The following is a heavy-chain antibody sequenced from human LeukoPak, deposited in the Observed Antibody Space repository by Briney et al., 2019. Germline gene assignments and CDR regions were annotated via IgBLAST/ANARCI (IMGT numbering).Heavy chain of an antibody. CDR1: GDSITTNTYY. D-gene: IGHD3-16*01. CDR3: ASFHFDYIWGAYPYYFDY. Sequence: SETLSLACTVSGDSITTNTYYWGWIHQPPGKGLEWIGSIYYSGITYYSPSLESRVTMSVDTSKNQFSLKLISVTAADTAVYYCASFHFDYIWGAYPYYFDYWGQGTLVTVSS. J-gene: IGHJ4*02. CDR2: IYYSGIT. V-gene: IGHV4-39*07.